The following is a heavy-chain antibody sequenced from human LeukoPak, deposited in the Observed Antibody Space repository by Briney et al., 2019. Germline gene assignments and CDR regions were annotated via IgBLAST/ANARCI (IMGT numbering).Heavy chain of an antibody. V-gene: IGHV3-23*01. Sequence: GGSLRLSCAASGFTFSSYAMSWVRQAPGKGLEWVSAIVGSVGSTYYADSVKGRFTISRDNSKNTLYLQMNSLRAEDTAVYYCAKEGSIVVVVAGGTYYYYMDVWGKGTTVTVSS. CDR2: IVGSVGST. D-gene: IGHD2-15*01. CDR3: AKEGSIVVVVAGGTYYYYMDV. J-gene: IGHJ6*03. CDR1: GFTFSSYA.